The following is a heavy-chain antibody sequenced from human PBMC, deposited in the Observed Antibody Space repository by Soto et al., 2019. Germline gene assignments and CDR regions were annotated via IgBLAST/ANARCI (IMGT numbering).Heavy chain of an antibody. Sequence: ASMKGSCKASGYTFTKLSMHWVRQAPGKGLEWMGGFDPEDGDTIYAQKFQGRVAMAEDTSTDTAYMELSSLRSEDTAVYYCATELAGYSSCWFGAFDIWGQGTMVTVSS. CDR2: FDPEDGDT. CDR1: GYTFTKLS. V-gene: IGHV1-24*01. CDR3: ATELAGYSSCWFGAFDI. J-gene: IGHJ3*02. D-gene: IGHD6-19*01.